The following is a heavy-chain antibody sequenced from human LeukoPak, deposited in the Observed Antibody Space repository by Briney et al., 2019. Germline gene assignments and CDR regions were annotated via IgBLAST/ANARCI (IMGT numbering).Heavy chain of an antibody. CDR3: SKVPADYYDSSAVSADAFDI. V-gene: IGHV3-30-3*01. D-gene: IGHD3-22*01. Sequence: GGSLRLSCAASGFTFSSYAMHWVRQAPGKGLEWVAVISYDGSNKYYADSVKGRFTISRDNSKNTLYLQMNSLRAEDTAVYYCSKVPADYYDSSAVSADAFDIWGQGTMVTVSS. CDR2: ISYDGSNK. CDR1: GFTFSSYA. J-gene: IGHJ3*02.